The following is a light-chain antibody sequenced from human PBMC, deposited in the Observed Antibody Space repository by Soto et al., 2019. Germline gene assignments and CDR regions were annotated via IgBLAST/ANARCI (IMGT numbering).Light chain of an antibody. CDR2: EVS. J-gene: IGLJ1*01. Sequence: QSALTQPASVSGSPGQSLTISCTGTSSDVGSYSLVSWYQQHPGKAPKLMIYEVSKRPSGVSNRFSGSKSGNTASLTISGLQAEDEADYYCCSYAGSLYVFGTGTKVTVL. CDR1: SSDVGSYSL. CDR3: CSYAGSLYV. V-gene: IGLV2-23*02.